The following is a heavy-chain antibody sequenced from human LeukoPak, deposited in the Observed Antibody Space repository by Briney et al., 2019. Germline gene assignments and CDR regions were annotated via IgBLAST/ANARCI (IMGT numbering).Heavy chain of an antibody. J-gene: IGHJ3*02. CDR2: INTDGSLI. CDR3: ATDSYDGFDI. Sequence: PGGSLRLSCAASGFTFSRYWMHWARQVPGKGLVWVSRINTDGSLIDYTDSVRGRFTISRDNTKNTPYLQMNSLRAEDTAVYYCATDSYDGFDIWGRGTMVTLSS. V-gene: IGHV3-74*01. CDR1: GFTFSRYW.